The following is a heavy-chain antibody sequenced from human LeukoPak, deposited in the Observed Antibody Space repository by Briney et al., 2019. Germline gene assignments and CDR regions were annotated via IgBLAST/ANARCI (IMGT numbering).Heavy chain of an antibody. CDR1: GFTFSSDA. CDR3: AKVFSYYFDY. CDR2: ISGSGGST. Sequence: GGSLRLSCAASGFTFSSDAMIWVRQAPGKGLEWVSAISGSGGSTYYADSVKGRFTISRDNSKNTLYLQMNSLRAEDTAVYYCAKVFSYYFDYWGQGTLVTVSS. V-gene: IGHV3-23*01. J-gene: IGHJ4*02. D-gene: IGHD2-2*01.